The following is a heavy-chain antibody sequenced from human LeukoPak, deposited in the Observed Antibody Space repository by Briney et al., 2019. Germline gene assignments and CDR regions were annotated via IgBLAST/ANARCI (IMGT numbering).Heavy chain of an antibody. CDR3: ARDSSNSYDY. V-gene: IGHV3-11*04. CDR1: GFTFSHYY. Sequence: GGSLRLSCAASGFTFSHYYMSWIRQAPGKGLEWVSYISSSGSILYYADSVKGRFTISRDNAKNSLYLQMNSLRAEDTAVYYCARDSSNSYDYWDQGTLVTVSS. D-gene: IGHD1-1*01. CDR2: ISSSGSIL. J-gene: IGHJ4*02.